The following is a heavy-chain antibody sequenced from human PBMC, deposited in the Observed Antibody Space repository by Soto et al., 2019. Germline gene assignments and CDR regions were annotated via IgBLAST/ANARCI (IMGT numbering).Heavy chain of an antibody. CDR2: IYYTGRT. V-gene: IGHV4-31*02. CDR1: CGSLKSGGYY. CDR3: ARDVTSNHKCFEL. Sequence: SETLSLTCTVSCGSLKSGGYYWSWIRQHPGRGLEWIGYIYYTGRTYYNPSLESRVTFSVDTSKNQFSLKLSSVTAADTAVYYCARDVTSNHKCFELWGHGTQVTVSS. J-gene: IGHJ5*02. D-gene: IGHD2-2*01.